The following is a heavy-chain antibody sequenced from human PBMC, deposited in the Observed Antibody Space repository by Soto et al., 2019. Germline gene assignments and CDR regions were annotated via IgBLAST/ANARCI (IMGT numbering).Heavy chain of an antibody. CDR1: GFTFSGSA. D-gene: IGHD3-10*01. CDR3: TRPQSADPFKGSREDAFDI. V-gene: IGHV3-73*01. CDR2: IRSKANSYAT. J-gene: IGHJ3*02. Sequence: GGSLRLSCAASGFTFSGSAMHWVRQASGKGLEWVGRIRSKANSYATAYAASVKGRVTISRDHSKNTAYLQMNSLKTEDTAVYYCTRPQSADPFKGSREDAFDIWGQGTMVTVSS.